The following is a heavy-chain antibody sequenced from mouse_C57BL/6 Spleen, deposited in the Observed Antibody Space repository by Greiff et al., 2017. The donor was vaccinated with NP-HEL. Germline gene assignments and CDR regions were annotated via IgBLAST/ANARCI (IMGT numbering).Heavy chain of an antibody. CDR1: GYTFTEYT. CDR3: ARHEDRRDYVSPYGDYFDY. CDR2: FYPGSGSI. J-gene: IGHJ2*01. V-gene: IGHV1-62-2*01. D-gene: IGHD1-1*01. Sequence: QVQLQQSGAELVKPGASVKLSCKASGYTFTEYTIHWVKQRSGQGLEWIGWFYPGSGSIKYNEKFKDKATLTADKSSSTVYMELSRLTSEDSAVYFCARHEDRRDYVSPYGDYFDYWGQGTTLTVSS.